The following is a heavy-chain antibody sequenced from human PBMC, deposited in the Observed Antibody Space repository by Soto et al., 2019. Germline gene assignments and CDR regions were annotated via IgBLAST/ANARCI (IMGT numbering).Heavy chain of an antibody. D-gene: IGHD1-26*01. Sequence: CMRLSRTVAEFTIGSLSISRVRQAPGKGREWVSYISSSSSTIYYADSVKGRFTISRDNAKNSLYLQMNSLRDEDMAVYHCAREGGSPNWFDPCGQGTLITVSS. CDR2: ISSSSSTI. CDR3: AREGGSPNWFDP. V-gene: IGHV3-48*02. CDR1: EFTIGSLS. J-gene: IGHJ5*02.